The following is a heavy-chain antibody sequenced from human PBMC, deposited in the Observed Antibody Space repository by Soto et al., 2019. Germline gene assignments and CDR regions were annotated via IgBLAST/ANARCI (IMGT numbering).Heavy chain of an antibody. V-gene: IGHV3-7*01. CDR3: ASPAVQS. D-gene: IGHD6-19*01. CDR1: GFSFSSYA. J-gene: IGHJ3*01. Sequence: TGGSLRLSCVASGFSFSSYAMNWVRQAPGKGLEWVANIKQDGSEKYYVDSVKGRFTISRDNAKNSLYLQMNSLRAEDTAVYYCASPAVQSWGQGTMVTVS. CDR2: IKQDGSEK.